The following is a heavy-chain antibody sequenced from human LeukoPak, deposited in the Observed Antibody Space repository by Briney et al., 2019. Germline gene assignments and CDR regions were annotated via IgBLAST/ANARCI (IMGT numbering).Heavy chain of an antibody. D-gene: IGHD6-6*01. Sequence: ASLKLSCKASGYTFTSYSINWVRQAPGQGLEWMGWISTYNGNTNYAQKLQGRVTMTTDTSTSTAYMELRSLRSDDTAVYYCTKDRWRDGSSSFDNWGQGTLVTVSS. J-gene: IGHJ4*02. CDR2: ISTYNGNT. V-gene: IGHV1-18*01. CDR1: GYTFTSYS. CDR3: TKDRWRDGSSSFDN.